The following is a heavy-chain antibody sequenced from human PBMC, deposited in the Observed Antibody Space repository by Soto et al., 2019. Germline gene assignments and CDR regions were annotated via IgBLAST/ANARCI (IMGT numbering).Heavy chain of an antibody. CDR1: CYTFTSYC. CDR2: ISAYNGNT. Sequence: KVSCKASCYTFTSYCISWVRQAPGQGLEWMGWISAYNGNTNYAQKLQGRVTMTTDTSTSTAYMELRSLSSDDTAVYYCAAVKQQLVTLGYYFDYWGQGTLVTDSS. J-gene: IGHJ4*02. V-gene: IGHV1-18*01. CDR3: AAVKQQLVTLGYYFDY. D-gene: IGHD6-13*01.